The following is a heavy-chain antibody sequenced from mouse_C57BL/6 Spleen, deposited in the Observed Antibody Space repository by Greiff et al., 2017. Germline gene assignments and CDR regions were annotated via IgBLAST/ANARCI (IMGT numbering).Heavy chain of an antibody. J-gene: IGHJ4*01. CDR2: IYPGDGDT. CDR1: GYAFSSYW. CDR3: ARSGSLSTMVTTDYAMDY. Sequence: QVQLKQSGAELVKPGASVKISCKASGYAFSSYWMNWVKQRPGKGLEWIGQIYPGDGDTNYNGKFKGKATLTADKSSSTAYMQLSSLTSEDSAVYFCARSGSLSTMVTTDYAMDYWGQGTSVTVSS. D-gene: IGHD2-2*01. V-gene: IGHV1-80*01.